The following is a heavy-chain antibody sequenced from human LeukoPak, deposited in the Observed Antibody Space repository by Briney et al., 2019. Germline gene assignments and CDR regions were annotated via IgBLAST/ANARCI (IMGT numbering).Heavy chain of an antibody. D-gene: IGHD2-21*01. Sequence: ASVKVSCKASGGTFSSYAISWVRQSPGQGLEWMGWMNPNSGNTGYAQKFQGRVSMTRSTSMSTAYMELSSLRSEDTAVYYCARSQLHSVAAKRAYYFYGMDVWGQGTTVTV. CDR2: MNPNSGNT. CDR3: ARSQLHSVAAKRAYYFYGMDV. J-gene: IGHJ6*02. V-gene: IGHV1-8*02. CDR1: GGTFSSYA.